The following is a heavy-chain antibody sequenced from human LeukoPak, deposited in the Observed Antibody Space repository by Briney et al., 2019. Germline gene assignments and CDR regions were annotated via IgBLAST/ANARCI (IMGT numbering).Heavy chain of an antibody. J-gene: IGHJ4*02. Sequence: SGTLSLTCTVSGGSISSYYWSWTRQPPGKGLEWIGYIYYSGSTNYNPSLKSRVTISVDTSKNQFSLKLSSVTAADTAVYYCARSSYSSSPFDFDYWGQGTLVTVSS. CDR2: IYYSGST. V-gene: IGHV4-59*01. D-gene: IGHD6-6*01. CDR1: GGSISSYY. CDR3: ARSSYSSSPFDFDY.